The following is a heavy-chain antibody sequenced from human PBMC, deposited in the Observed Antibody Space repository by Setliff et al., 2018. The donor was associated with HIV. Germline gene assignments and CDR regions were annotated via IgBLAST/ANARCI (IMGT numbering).Heavy chain of an antibody. CDR2: IYHSGDT. V-gene: IGHV4-4*02. J-gene: IGHJ6*03. CDR3: AREAIAAAGIDYMDV. Sequence: LSLTCSVSGGSISTSNWWSWVRQPPGKGLEWIGEIYHSGDTNYNPSLKSRVSISVDKSKNQFSLKLTSLTAADTAVYYCAREAIAAAGIDYMDVWGKGTTVTVSS. CDR1: GGSISTSNW. D-gene: IGHD6-13*01.